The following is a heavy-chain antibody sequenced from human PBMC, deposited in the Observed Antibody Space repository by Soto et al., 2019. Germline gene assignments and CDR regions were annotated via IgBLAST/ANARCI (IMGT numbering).Heavy chain of an antibody. Sequence: GGSLRLSCTASGFTFGDYAMSWFRQAPGKGLEWVGFIRSKAYGGTTEYAASVKGRFTISRDDSKSIAYLQMNSLKTEDTAVYYCTSLINYYDSSGYVYYGMDVWGQGTTVTVSS. V-gene: IGHV3-49*03. D-gene: IGHD3-22*01. CDR2: IRSKAYGGTT. CDR3: TSLINYYDSSGYVYYGMDV. CDR1: GFTFGDYA. J-gene: IGHJ6*02.